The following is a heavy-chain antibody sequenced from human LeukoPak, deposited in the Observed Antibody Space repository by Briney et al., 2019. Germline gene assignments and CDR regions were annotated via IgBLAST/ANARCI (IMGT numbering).Heavy chain of an antibody. D-gene: IGHD5-24*01. CDR2: ISSSGSTI. J-gene: IGHJ4*02. CDR1: GFTFSSYE. CDR3: ARGRRDGYNY. Sequence: GGSLRLSCGASGFTFSSYEMNWVRQAPGKGLEWVSYISSSGSTIYYSDSVRGRFTISRDNARNSLFLQMSSLRAEDTAVYYCARGRRDGYNYWGQGTLVTVSS. V-gene: IGHV3-48*03.